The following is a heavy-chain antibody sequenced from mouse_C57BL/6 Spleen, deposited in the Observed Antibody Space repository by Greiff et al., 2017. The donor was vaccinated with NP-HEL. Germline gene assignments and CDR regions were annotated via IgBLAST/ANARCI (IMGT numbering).Heavy chain of an antibody. Sequence: VQLQQSGPELVKPGASVKISCKASGYTFTDYYMNWVKQSHGKSLEWIGDINPNNGGTSYNQKFKGKATLTVDKSSSTAYMELRSLTSEDSAVYYCASFRQLRLGFAYWGQGTLVTVSA. V-gene: IGHV1-26*01. J-gene: IGHJ3*01. CDR2: INPNNGGT. D-gene: IGHD3-2*02. CDR3: ASFRQLRLGFAY. CDR1: GYTFTDYY.